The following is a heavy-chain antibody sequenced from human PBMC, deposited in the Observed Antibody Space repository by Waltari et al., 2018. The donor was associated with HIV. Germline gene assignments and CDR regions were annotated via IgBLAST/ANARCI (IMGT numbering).Heavy chain of an antibody. D-gene: IGHD4-4*01. CDR2: INSGGST. J-gene: IGHJ2*01. CDR3: ARAGDSNFGYWCFNL. V-gene: IGHV3-53*01. Sequence: EVQLVESGGGLIQPGGSLRLSCAASGLTVSSHSLSWARQAPGKGLEWVSVINSGGSTYYADSVKGRFTISRDNSKNTVFLQMNSLRADDTAVYYCARAGDSNFGYWCFNLWGRGTLLTVSS. CDR1: GLTVSSHS.